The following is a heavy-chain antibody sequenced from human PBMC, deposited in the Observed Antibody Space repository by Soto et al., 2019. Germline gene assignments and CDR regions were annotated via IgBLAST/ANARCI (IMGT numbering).Heavy chain of an antibody. CDR1: GFTFSSYG. CDR2: ISYDGADE. Sequence: GGSLRLSCAASGFTFSSYGMHWVRQAPGKGLEWVAVISYDGADEYYTDSVKGRFTIARDNSKNTLYLQMNSLRIEDTAVFYWGRSASSNLNYYYGRDVRGLGTTFTVSS. V-gene: IGHV3-30*03. D-gene: IGHD6-6*01. CDR3: GRSASSNLNYYYGRDV. J-gene: IGHJ6*02.